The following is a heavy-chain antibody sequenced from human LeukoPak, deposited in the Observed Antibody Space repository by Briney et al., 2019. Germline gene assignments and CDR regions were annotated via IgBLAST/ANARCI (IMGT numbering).Heavy chain of an antibody. Sequence: GGSLRLSCVSSGFSVSTSYISWVRQAPGKGLEWVSVIHDDGTTHYADSVKGRFTISRDNSKNSLYLQMNSLRAEDTAVYYCARDTYDFWSGLGFDYWGQGTLVTVSS. CDR3: ARDTYDFWSGLGFDY. D-gene: IGHD3-3*01. CDR1: GFSVSTSY. CDR2: IHDDGTT. J-gene: IGHJ4*02. V-gene: IGHV3-53*01.